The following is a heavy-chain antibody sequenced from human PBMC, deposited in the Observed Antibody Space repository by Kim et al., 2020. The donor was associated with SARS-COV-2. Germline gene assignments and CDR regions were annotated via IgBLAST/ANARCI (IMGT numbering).Heavy chain of an antibody. Sequence: GGSLRLSCAASGFTFSSYGMHWVRQAPGKGLEWVAVISYDGSNKYYADSVKGRFTISRDNSKNTLYLQMNSLRAEDTAVYYCARDLWESVGADTYYYGM. CDR3: ARDLWESVGADTYYYGM. J-gene: IGHJ6*01. CDR2: ISYDGSNK. CDR1: GFTFSSYG. D-gene: IGHD1-26*01. V-gene: IGHV3-33*05.